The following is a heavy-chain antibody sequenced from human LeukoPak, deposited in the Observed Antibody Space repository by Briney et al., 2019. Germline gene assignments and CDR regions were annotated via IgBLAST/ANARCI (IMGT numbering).Heavy chain of an antibody. CDR1: GGSISNGGYH. V-gene: IGHV4-31*03. D-gene: IGHD4-17*01. Sequence: SETLSLTCTVSGGSISNGGYHWSWIRQHPGKGLEWIGYIYYSGSTHYNPSLKSRVTISVDTSKNQFSLKLSSVTAADTAVYYCARDRHDYGVNFDYWGQGTLVTVSS. CDR2: IYYSGST. J-gene: IGHJ4*02. CDR3: ARDRHDYGVNFDY.